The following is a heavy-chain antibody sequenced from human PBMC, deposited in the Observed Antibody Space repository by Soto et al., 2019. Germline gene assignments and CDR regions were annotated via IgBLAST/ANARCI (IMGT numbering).Heavy chain of an antibody. J-gene: IGHJ3*02. Sequence: PWGTPSLTCAVYGESFSGYYWSWIRQPPGKGLEWIGEINHSGSTNYNPSLKSRVTISVDTSKNQFSLKLSSVTAADTAVYYCARGRGYCSGGSCPGAFEICGQGTIVRVSS. V-gene: IGHV4-34*01. CDR2: INHSGST. D-gene: IGHD2-15*01. CDR1: GESFSGYY. CDR3: ARGRGYCSGGSCPGAFEI.